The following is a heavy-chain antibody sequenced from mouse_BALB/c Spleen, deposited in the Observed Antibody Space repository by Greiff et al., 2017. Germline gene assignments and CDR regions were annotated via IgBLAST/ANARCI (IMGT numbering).Heavy chain of an antibody. CDR1: GYSFTGYY. J-gene: IGHJ4*01. Sequence: EVQLQESGPELVKPGASVKISCKASGYSFTGYYMHWVKQSHVKSLEWIGRINPYNGATSYNQNFKDKASLTVDKSSSTAYMELHSLTSEDSAVYYCARSGGWLLMDYWGQGTSVTVSS. V-gene: IGHV1-31*01. CDR3: ARSGGWLLMDY. CDR2: INPYNGAT. D-gene: IGHD2-3*01.